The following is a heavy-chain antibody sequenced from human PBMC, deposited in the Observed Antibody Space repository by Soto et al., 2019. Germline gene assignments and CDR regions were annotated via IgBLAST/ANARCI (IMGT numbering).Heavy chain of an antibody. CDR2: ISGSGGST. D-gene: IGHD4-17*01. CDR1: GFTFYNYD. Sequence: EVQLLESGGGLVQPGGSLRLSCAASGFTFYNYDMNWVRQAPGKGLEWVSGISGSGGSTSYADSVNGRFTISKHTSKNTVYLQMSSLRAEDTAVYYFAKGMYDYGDYFDSWGRGTLVTVSS. J-gene: IGHJ4*02. CDR3: AKGMYDYGDYFDS. V-gene: IGHV3-23*01.